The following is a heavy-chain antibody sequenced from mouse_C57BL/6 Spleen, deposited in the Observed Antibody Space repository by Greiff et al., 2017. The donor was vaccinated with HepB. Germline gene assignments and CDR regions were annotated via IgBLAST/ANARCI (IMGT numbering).Heavy chain of an antibody. CDR2: IDPSDSYT. V-gene: IGHV1-50*01. D-gene: IGHD1-1*01. Sequence: QVQLQQPGAELVKPGASVKLSCKASGYTFTSYWMQWVKQRPGQGLEWIGEIDPSDSYTNYNQKFKGKATLTVDTSSSTAYMQLSSLTSEDSAVYYCARGNVTTVVATDYWGQGTTLTVSS. CDR3: ARGNVTTVVATDY. J-gene: IGHJ2*01. CDR1: GYTFTSYW.